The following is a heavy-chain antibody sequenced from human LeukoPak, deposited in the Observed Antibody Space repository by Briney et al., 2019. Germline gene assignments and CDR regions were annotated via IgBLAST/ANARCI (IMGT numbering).Heavy chain of an antibody. CDR3: ARDQSLGSYPDY. CDR2: INAGSGDT. CDR1: GYTVTTSA. V-gene: IGHV1-3*01. Sequence: ASVKVSCKASGYTVTTSAMHWVRQAPGQRLEWMGWINAGSGDTKYSQKFQGRVTFTRDTSASTAYMALSSLRFEDTAVYFCARDQSLGSYPDYWGQGTLVTVSS. J-gene: IGHJ4*02. D-gene: IGHD3-10*01.